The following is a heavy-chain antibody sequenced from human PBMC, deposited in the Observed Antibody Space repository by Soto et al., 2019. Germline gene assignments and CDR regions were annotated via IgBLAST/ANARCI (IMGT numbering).Heavy chain of an antibody. CDR1: GGSISSYY. CDR2: IYYSGST. D-gene: IGHD2-15*01. Sequence: SETLSLTCTVSGGSISSYYWSWIRQPPGKGLEWIGYIYYSGSTNYNPSLKSRVTISVDTSKNQFSLKLSSVTAADTAVYYCARLGHPDKGYCSGGSCYVDYWGQGTLVTVSS. J-gene: IGHJ4*02. CDR3: ARLGHPDKGYCSGGSCYVDY. V-gene: IGHV4-59*08.